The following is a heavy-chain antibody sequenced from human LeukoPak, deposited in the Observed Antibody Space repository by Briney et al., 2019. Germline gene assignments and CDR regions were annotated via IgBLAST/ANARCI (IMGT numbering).Heavy chain of an antibody. D-gene: IGHD4-17*01. CDR2: IIRSSGTI. J-gene: IGHJ4*02. V-gene: IGHV3-48*02. CDR3: AREGGYGDYYFDY. Sequence: GGSLRLSCAASGFTFSSYSMNWVRQAPGKGLEWVSYIIRSSGTIYYADSVKGRFTISRDNTKNSLYLQMNSLRDEDTAVYYCAREGGYGDYYFDYWGQGTWSPSPQ. CDR1: GFTFSSYS.